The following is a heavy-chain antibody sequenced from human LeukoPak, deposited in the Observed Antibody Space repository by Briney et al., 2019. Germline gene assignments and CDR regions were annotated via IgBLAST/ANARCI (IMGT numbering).Heavy chain of an antibody. Sequence: GGSLRPSCAASGFTFSDYSMNWVRQAPGKGLEWVSYISRSSSTIYYADSVKGRFTISRDNAKNSLYLQMNSLRAEDTAVYYCARDRHYDSSVFNPWGQGTLVTVSS. CDR3: ARDRHYDSSVFNP. CDR1: GFTFSDYS. J-gene: IGHJ5*02. D-gene: IGHD3-22*01. CDR2: ISRSSSTI. V-gene: IGHV3-48*01.